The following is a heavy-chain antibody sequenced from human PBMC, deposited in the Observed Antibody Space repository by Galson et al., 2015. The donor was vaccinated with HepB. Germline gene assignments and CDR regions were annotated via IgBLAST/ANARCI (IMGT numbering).Heavy chain of an antibody. V-gene: IGHV3-48*01. J-gene: IGHJ4*02. CDR1: GFTFSSYS. CDR3: APLTSRRDGYNVDY. D-gene: IGHD5-24*01. CDR2: ITPTGTTT. Sequence: SLRLSCAASGFTFSSYSMNWDRRAPGKGLEWISYITPTGTTTHYADSVKGRFTISRDNARNSLHLQMNSLRAEDTAVYYCAPLTSRRDGYNVDYWGQGTLVTVSS.